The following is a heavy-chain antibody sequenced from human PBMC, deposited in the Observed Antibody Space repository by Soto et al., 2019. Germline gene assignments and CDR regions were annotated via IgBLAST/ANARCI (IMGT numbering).Heavy chain of an antibody. J-gene: IGHJ4*02. CDR3: AKSSVRVLLWFGDIPGY. Sequence: GGSLRLSCAASGFTFSSYGMHWVRQAPGKGLEWVAVISYDGSNKYYADSVKGRFTISRDNSKNTLYLQMNSLRAEDTAVYYCAKSSVRVLLWFGDIPGYWGQGTLVTVSS. D-gene: IGHD3-10*01. CDR2: ISYDGSNK. CDR1: GFTFSSYG. V-gene: IGHV3-30*18.